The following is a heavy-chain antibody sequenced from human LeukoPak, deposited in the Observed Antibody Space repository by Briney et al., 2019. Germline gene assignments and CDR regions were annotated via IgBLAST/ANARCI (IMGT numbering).Heavy chain of an antibody. J-gene: IGHJ3*02. CDR3: ARGGLWDYYDSSGWEAFDI. CDR1: GYTFTSYY. CDR2: INPSGGST. Sequence: ASVTVSCKASGYTFTSYYMHWVRQAPGQGLEWMGIINPSGGSTSYAQKFQGRVTMTRDTSTSTVYMELSSLRSEDTAVYYCARGGLWDYYDSSGWEAFDIWGQGTMVTVSS. D-gene: IGHD3-22*01. V-gene: IGHV1-46*01.